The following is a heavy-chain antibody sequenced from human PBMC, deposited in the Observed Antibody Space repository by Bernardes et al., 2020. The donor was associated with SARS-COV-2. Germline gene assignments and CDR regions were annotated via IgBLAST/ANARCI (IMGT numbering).Heavy chain of an antibody. CDR1: GFTASSHR. J-gene: IGHJ2*01. V-gene: IGHV3-7*01. Sequence: GGSLRLSCAASGFTASSHRMSWVRKAPGKGQEWVASINKDGSEKRYVDSVKGRFTISTDNAQNSLYLQMSSLRDEDTAVYYCARGCTNDVCYSWFFDLWGRGTLVTVSS. CDR3: ARGCTNDVCYSWFFDL. CDR2: INKDGSEK. D-gene: IGHD2-8*01.